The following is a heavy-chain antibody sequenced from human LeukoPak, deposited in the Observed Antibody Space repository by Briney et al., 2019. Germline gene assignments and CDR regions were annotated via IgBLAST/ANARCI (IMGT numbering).Heavy chain of an antibody. V-gene: IGHV3-23*01. CDR2: ISGSGGST. CDR3: AKFIAAPFYFDY. Sequence: GGSLRLSSAASGFTFSSYGMSWVRQAPGKGLEWVSAISGSGGSTYYADSVKGRFTISRDNSKNTLYLQMNSLRAEDTAVYYCAKFIAAPFYFDYWGQGTLVTVSS. J-gene: IGHJ4*02. D-gene: IGHD6-13*01. CDR1: GFTFSSYG.